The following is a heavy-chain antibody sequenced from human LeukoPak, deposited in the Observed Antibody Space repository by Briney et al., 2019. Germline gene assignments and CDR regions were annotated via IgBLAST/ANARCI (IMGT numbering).Heavy chain of an antibody. D-gene: IGHD5-24*01. CDR3: ASAPVEMSYRSFDY. CDR2: IYYTGSI. J-gene: IGHJ4*02. CDR1: GGSISSGDYY. Sequence: SETLSLTCTVSGGSISSGDYYWGWIRQPPGKTLEWIGYIYYTGSINYNPSLKSRVTMSVDTSKNQFSLNLSSVTAADTAVYYCASAPVEMSYRSFDYWGQGTLVTVSS. V-gene: IGHV4-61*08.